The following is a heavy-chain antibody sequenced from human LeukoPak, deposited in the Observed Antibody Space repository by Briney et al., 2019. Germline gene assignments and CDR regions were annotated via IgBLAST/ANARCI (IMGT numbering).Heavy chain of an antibody. V-gene: IGHV1-18*01. D-gene: IGHD6-19*01. CDR3: AKDREWLVFDY. CDR2: ISAYNGNT. J-gene: IGHJ4*02. CDR1: GYTFTSYG. Sequence: ASVNVSCKASGYTFTSYGISWVRQAAGQGLEWVGWISAYNGNTNYAQKLQGRVTMTTDTSTSTAYMELRSLRSDDTAVYYCAKDREWLVFDYWGQGTLVTVSS.